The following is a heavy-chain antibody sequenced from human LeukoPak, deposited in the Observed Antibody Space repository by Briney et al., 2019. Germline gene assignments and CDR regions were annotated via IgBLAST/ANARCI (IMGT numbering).Heavy chain of an antibody. V-gene: IGHV1-69*04. D-gene: IGHD4/OR15-4a*01. CDR2: IIPILGIA. CDR1: GGTFSSYA. Sequence: SVTVSCQSSGGTFSSYAISWVRQAPGQGLEWMGRIIPILGIANYAQKFQGRVTITADKSTSTAYMELSSLRSEDTAVYYCARCSPDWFDPWGQGTLVTVSS. J-gene: IGHJ5*02. CDR3: ARCSPDWFDP.